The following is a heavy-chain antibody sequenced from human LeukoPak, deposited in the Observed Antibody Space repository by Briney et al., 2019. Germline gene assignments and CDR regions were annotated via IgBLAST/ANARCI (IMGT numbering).Heavy chain of an antibody. CDR3: AKDWEAVSNTATEIDY. Sequence: GGSLRLSCVASGFTFSFHAMSWVRQAPGKGLEWVSAISGSGKNIYYADSVKGRFTISRDNSKNTLYLQMNSLRAEDTAVYHCAKDWEAVSNTATEIDYWGQGTLVTVSS. V-gene: IGHV3-23*01. CDR2: ISGSGKNI. J-gene: IGHJ4*02. D-gene: IGHD5/OR15-5a*01. CDR1: GFTFSFHA.